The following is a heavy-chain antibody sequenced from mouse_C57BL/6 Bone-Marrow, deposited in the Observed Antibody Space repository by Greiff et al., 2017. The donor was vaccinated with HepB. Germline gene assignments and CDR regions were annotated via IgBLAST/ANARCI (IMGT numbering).Heavy chain of an antibody. V-gene: IGHV1-80*01. D-gene: IGHD2-3*01. J-gene: IGHJ2*01. Sequence: QVQLQQSGAELVKPGASVKISCKASGYAFSSYWMNWVKQRPGKGLEWIGQIYPGDGDTNYNGKFKGKATLTADKSSSTAYMQLSSLTSEDSAVYFCASGDGYYDYFDYWGQGTTLTVSS. CDR1: GYAFSSYW. CDR3: ASGDGYYDYFDY. CDR2: IYPGDGDT.